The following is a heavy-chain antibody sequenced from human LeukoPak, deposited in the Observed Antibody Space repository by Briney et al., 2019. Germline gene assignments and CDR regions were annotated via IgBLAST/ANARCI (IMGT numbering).Heavy chain of an antibody. Sequence: GASVKVSCKASGYTFTGYYMHWVRQAPGQGLEWMGWTNPNSGGTNYAQKFQGRVTMTRDTSISTAYMELSRLRSDDTAVYYCASEPAAMAEVDYYYGMDVWGQGTTVIVSS. V-gene: IGHV1-2*02. CDR2: TNPNSGGT. D-gene: IGHD2-2*01. CDR3: ASEPAAMAEVDYYYGMDV. CDR1: GYTFTGYY. J-gene: IGHJ6*02.